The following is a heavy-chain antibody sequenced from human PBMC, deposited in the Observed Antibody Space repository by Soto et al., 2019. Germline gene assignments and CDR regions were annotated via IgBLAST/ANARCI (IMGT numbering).Heavy chain of an antibody. V-gene: IGHV3-7*03. D-gene: IGHD4-4*01. J-gene: IGHJ4*02. CDR2: IKHDGSVQ. CDR3: ARATYSNAWYRFDL. CDR1: GFTFSGYW. Sequence: GGSLRLSCEASGFTFSGYWMSWVRQAPGKGLGWVADIKHDGSVQYYVDSVKGRFTISRNNTKKLLYLQMNGLRAEDTALYYCARATYSNAWYRFDLWGQGTLVTVSS.